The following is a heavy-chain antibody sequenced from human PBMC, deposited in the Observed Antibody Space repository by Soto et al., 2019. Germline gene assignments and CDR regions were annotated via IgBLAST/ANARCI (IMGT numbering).Heavy chain of an antibody. D-gene: IGHD5-18*01. J-gene: IGHJ3*02. CDR1: GFTFDDYA. V-gene: IGHV3-9*01. CDR2: ISWSSGSI. CDR3: AKSKYTYGNDAFDI. Sequence: EVQLVESGGGLVQPGRSLRLSCAASGFTFDDYAMHWVRQAPGKGLEWVSGISWSSGSIGYADSVKGRFTISRDNDXNSLYLQMNSLRAEDTALYYCAKSKYTYGNDAFDIWGQGTMVTVSS.